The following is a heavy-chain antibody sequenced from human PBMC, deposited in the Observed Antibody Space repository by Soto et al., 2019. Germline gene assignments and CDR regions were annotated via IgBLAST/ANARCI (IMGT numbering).Heavy chain of an antibody. J-gene: IGHJ4*02. D-gene: IGHD6-19*01. CDR1: GYTFTGYA. CDR3: ARAVAVPADFDY. CDR2: INAGNGNT. Sequence: QVQLVQSGAEEKKPGASVKVSCKASGYTFTGYAMHWVRQAPGQRLEWRGWINAGNGNTKYSQKFQDRVTITRDTTPSTDYLDLSSLRSEVTAGYYCARAVAVPADFDYWGQGTLVTVSS. V-gene: IGHV1-3*05.